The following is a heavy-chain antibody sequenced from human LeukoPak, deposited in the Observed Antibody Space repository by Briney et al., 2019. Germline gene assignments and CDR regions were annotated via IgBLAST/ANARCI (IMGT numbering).Heavy chain of an antibody. Sequence: GGSLRLSCAASGFTFSSYSMNWVRQAPGKGLEWVSYISSSSSTIYYADSVKGRFTISRDNAKNSLYLQMNSLRAEDTAVYYCAREFSVTYSGYDHQYYNWSDPWGQGTLVTVSS. D-gene: IGHD5-12*01. CDR3: AREFSVTYSGYDHQYYNWSDP. CDR1: GFTFSSYS. V-gene: IGHV3-48*01. CDR2: ISSSSSTI. J-gene: IGHJ5*02.